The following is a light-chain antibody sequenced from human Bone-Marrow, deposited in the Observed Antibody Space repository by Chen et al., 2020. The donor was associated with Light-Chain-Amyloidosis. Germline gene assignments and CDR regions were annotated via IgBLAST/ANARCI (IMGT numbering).Light chain of an antibody. J-gene: IGKJ5*01. V-gene: IGKV1-16*01. Sequence: DIQMTQSPSSLSAYVGDRVTITCRASQGISNDLAWFQHKPGKAPKSLIYAASSLQSGVPSMFSGRGSGTDFTLTSTNRLPEEFATYYCQQYNSYPRTFGQGTRLDLK. CDR3: QQYNSYPRT. CDR1: QGISND. CDR2: AAS.